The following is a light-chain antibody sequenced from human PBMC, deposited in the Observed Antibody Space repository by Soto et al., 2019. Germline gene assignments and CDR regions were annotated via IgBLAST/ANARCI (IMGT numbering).Light chain of an antibody. V-gene: IGLV2-14*01. CDR1: SSDVGGYNY. Sequence: QSALTQPASVSGSPGQSITICCTGTSSDVGGYNYVSWYQQHPGKAPKLMIYEVSNRPSGVSNRFSGSKSGNTASLTISGLQAEVEADYYYSSYTSSSTRVFGGGTKVTVL. J-gene: IGLJ3*02. CDR2: EVS. CDR3: SSYTSSSTRV.